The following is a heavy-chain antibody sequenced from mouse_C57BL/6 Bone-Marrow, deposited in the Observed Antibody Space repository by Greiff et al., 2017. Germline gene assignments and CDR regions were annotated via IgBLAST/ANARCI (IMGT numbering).Heavy chain of an antibody. V-gene: IGHV1-64*01. Sequence: LQQPGAELVKPGASVKLSCKASGYTFTSYWMHWVKQRPGQGLEWIGMIHPNSGSTNYNEKFKSTATLTVDKSSSTAYMQHSSLTSEDTAVYYCVVITTVVATSYWYFDVWGTGTTVTVSS. CDR1: GYTFTSYW. CDR3: VVITTVVATSYWYFDV. D-gene: IGHD1-1*01. J-gene: IGHJ1*03. CDR2: IHPNSGST.